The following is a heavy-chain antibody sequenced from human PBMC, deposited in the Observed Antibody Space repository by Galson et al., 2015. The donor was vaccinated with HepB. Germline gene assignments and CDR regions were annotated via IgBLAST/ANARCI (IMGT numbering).Heavy chain of an antibody. V-gene: IGHV3-23*01. CDR2: ITENPERT. J-gene: IGHJ4*02. CDR3: ARSLKKTLRWDS. CDR1: GFTFSNYV. Sequence: SLRLSCAASGFTFSNYVMRWVRQAPGKGLEWVSSITENPERTYYADSVKGRFTISRDNSKDTLYLQMNSLRPEDTAVYYCARSLKKTLRWDSWGQGTLVTVSS.